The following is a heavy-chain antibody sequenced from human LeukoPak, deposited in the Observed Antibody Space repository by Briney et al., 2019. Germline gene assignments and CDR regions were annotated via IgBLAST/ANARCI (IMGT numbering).Heavy chain of an antibody. Sequence: PGGSLRLSCAASGFTFSSYSMHWVRQAPGKGLEWVSGISWNSGSIGYADSVKGRFTISRDNAKNSLYLQMNSLRAEDTALYYCAKDRGRVYAPTEYYYYGMDVWGQGTTVTVSS. CDR3: AKDRGRVYAPTEYYYYGMDV. J-gene: IGHJ6*02. D-gene: IGHD2-8*01. V-gene: IGHV3-9*01. CDR2: ISWNSGSI. CDR1: GFTFSSYS.